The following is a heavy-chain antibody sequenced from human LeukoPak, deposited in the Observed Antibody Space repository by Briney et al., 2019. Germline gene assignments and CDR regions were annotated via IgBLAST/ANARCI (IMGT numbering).Heavy chain of an antibody. V-gene: IGHV4-39*07. CDR1: GGSISSSSYY. D-gene: IGHD3-10*01. CDR2: IYYSGST. Sequence: SETLSLTCTVSGGSISSSSYYWGWIRQPPGKGLEWIGSIYYSGSTYYNPSLKSRVTISVDTSKNQFSLKLSSVTAADTAVYYCARDEDSAYGSGSYLSWGQGTLVTVSS. J-gene: IGHJ5*02. CDR3: ARDEDSAYGSGSYLS.